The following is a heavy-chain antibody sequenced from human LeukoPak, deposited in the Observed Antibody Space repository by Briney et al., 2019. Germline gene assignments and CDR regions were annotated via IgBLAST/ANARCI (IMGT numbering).Heavy chain of an antibody. CDR1: GGSISSGGYS. J-gene: IGHJ5*02. CDR3: ARGGTFFCSSTSCPNWFDP. D-gene: IGHD2-2*01. Sequence: PSETLSLTCAVSGGSISSGGYSWSWIRQPPGKGLEWIGYIYHSGSTYYNPSLKSRVTISVDRSKNQFSLKLSSVTAADTAVYYCARGGTFFCSSTSCPNWFDPWGQGTLVTVS. V-gene: IGHV4-30-2*01. CDR2: IYHSGST.